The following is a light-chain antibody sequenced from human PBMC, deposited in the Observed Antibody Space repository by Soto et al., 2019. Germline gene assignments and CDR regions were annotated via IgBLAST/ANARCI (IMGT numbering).Light chain of an antibody. CDR1: QSVSSY. J-gene: IGKJ2*01. CDR2: DAS. V-gene: IGKV3-15*01. CDR3: QQSNNWPYT. Sequence: EIVLTQSPATLSLSPGERATLSCRASQSVSSYLVWYQQKPGQAPRLLIYDASTRATGIPARFSGSGSGTEFTLTINSLQSEDFALYFCQQSNNWPYTFGQGTKLEIK.